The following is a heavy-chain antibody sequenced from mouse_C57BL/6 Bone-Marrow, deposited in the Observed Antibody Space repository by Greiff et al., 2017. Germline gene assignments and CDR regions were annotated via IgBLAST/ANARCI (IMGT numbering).Heavy chain of an antibody. CDR2: INYDGSST. Sequence: EVKVVESEGGLVQPGSSMKLSCTASGFTFSDYYMAWVRQVPEKGLEWVANINYDGSSTYYLDSLKSRFTISRDNAKNILYLQMSSLKSEDTATYYCAVYYDYERNYAMDYWGQGTSVTVSS. V-gene: IGHV5-16*01. CDR3: AVYYDYERNYAMDY. D-gene: IGHD2-4*01. J-gene: IGHJ4*01. CDR1: GFTFSDYY.